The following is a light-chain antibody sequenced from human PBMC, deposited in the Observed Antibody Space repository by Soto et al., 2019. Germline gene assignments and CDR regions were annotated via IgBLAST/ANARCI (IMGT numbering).Light chain of an antibody. CDR3: SSYTTSSTRV. CDR2: EVR. CDR1: SSGVGAYDF. Sequence: QSALTQPASVSGSPGQSITISCTGTSSGVGAYDFVSWYQQHPDKAPKLMIYEVRNRPSGVSNRFSGSKSVNTATLTISGLQAEDEADYYCSSYTTSSTRVFGTGTKLTVL. J-gene: IGLJ1*01. V-gene: IGLV2-14*03.